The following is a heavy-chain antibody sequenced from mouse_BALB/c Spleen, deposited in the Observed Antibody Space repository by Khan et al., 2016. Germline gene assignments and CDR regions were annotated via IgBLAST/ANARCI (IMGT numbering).Heavy chain of an antibody. D-gene: IGHD2-2*01. CDR1: GYAFTNYL. Sequence: QIQLVQSGAELVRPGTSVKVSCKASGYAFTNYLIEWVKQRPGQGLEWIGVINPGSGGSNYNEKFKGKAALTADISSSTAYMQLSSLTSDDSAVYFCARSDGYDVGYAYWGQGTLVTVSA. CDR3: ARSDGYDVGYAY. V-gene: IGHV1-54*03. CDR2: INPGSGGS. J-gene: IGHJ3*01.